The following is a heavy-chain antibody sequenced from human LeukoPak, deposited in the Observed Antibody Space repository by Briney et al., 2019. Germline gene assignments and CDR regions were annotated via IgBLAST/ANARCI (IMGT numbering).Heavy chain of an antibody. V-gene: IGHV4-39*07. D-gene: IGHD6-13*01. Sequence: SETLSLTCTVSGGSISSSSYYWGWIRQPPGKGLEWIGSIYYSGSTYYNPSLKSRVTISVDTSKNQFSLKLSSVTAADTAVYYCARVFGHEYSSSWYGRRAYFDYWGQGTLVTVSS. J-gene: IGHJ4*02. CDR1: GGSISSSSYY. CDR2: IYYSGST. CDR3: ARVFGHEYSSSWYGRRAYFDY.